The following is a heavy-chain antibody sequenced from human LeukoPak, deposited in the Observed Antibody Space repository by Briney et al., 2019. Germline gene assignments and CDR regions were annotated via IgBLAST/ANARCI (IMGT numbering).Heavy chain of an antibody. CDR3: ARRYCSGGSCYSGVEGIDY. V-gene: IGHV3-33*01. J-gene: IGHJ4*02. Sequence: PGGSLRLSCAASGFTFSSYGIHWVRQAPGKGLEWVAVIWYDGSNKYYADSVKGRFTISRDNSKNTLYLQMNSLRAEDTAVYYCARRYCSGGSCYSGVEGIDYWGQGTLVTVSS. CDR1: GFTFSSYG. D-gene: IGHD2-15*01. CDR2: IWYDGSNK.